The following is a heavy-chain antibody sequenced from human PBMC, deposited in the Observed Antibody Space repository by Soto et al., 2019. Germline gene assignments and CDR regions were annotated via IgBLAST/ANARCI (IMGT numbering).Heavy chain of an antibody. D-gene: IGHD4-4*01. CDR3: ASPFYDYKHYYGMDV. CDR1: GGSFSGYY. CDR2: INHSGST. V-gene: IGHV4-34*01. J-gene: IGHJ6*02. Sequence: SETLSLTCAVYGGSFSGYYWSWIRQPPGKGLEWIGEINHSGSTNYNPSLKSRVTISVDTSKNQFSLKLSSVAAADTAVYYCASPFYDYKHYYGMDVWGQGTTVTVSS.